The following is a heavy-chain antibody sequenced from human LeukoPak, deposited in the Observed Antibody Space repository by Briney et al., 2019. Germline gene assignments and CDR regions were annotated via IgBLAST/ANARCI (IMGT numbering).Heavy chain of an antibody. CDR1: GFTFGTYA. D-gene: IGHD3-22*01. CDR2: ISDNGYTT. Sequence: QAGGSLRLSCAASGFTFGTYAMSWVRQAPGKGLEWVSSISDNGYTTYYADSVRGRFTISRDNSKNTLYLQMIGLRAEDTAVYFCAKYYYDSSGYYDAAPLDYWGQGTLVTVFS. V-gene: IGHV3-23*01. J-gene: IGHJ4*02. CDR3: AKYYYDSSGYYDAAPLDY.